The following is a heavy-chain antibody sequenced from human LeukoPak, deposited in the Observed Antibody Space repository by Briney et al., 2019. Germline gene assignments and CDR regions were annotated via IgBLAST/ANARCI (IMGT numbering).Heavy chain of an antibody. CDR3: ATDRVYRSSGRSWGFFDY. V-gene: IGHV1-24*01. J-gene: IGHJ4*02. D-gene: IGHD6-19*01. CDR1: EYSLSDLS. Sequence: ASVKVSCKISEYSLSDLSIHRVREAPGEGLEWMGGLDSENKKMVYSQKFQGRVTMTEDTSADTAYMELTSLRSEDTAVYFCATDRVYRSSGRSWGFFDYWGQGTLVIVSS. CDR2: LDSENKKM.